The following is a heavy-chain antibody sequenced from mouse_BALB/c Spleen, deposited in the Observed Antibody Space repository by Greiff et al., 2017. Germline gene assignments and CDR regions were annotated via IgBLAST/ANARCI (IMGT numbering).Heavy chain of an antibody. J-gene: IGHJ4*01. CDR2: ISYSGST. CDR1: GYSITSDYA. Sequence: EVQLQESGPGLVKPSQSLSLTCTVTGYSITSDYAWNWIRQFPGNKLEWMGYISYSGSTSYNPSLKSRISITRDTSKNQFFLQLNSVTTEDTATYYCAREKYGYDGYYAMDYWGQGTSVTVSS. D-gene: IGHD2-2*01. V-gene: IGHV3-2*02. CDR3: AREKYGYDGYYAMDY.